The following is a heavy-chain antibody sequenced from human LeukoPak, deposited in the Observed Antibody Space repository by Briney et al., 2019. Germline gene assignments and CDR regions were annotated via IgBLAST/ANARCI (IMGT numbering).Heavy chain of an antibody. J-gene: IGHJ4*02. V-gene: IGHV3-48*03. CDR1: GFTFSNYE. CDR3: ARSIAAAPQFDY. Sequence: GGSLRLSCAASGFTFSNYEMNWVRQAPGKGLEWVSCISSSGSIIFYADSVKGRFTISRDNAKNSLYLQMNSLRAEDTAVYYCARSIAAAPQFDYWGQGTLVTVSS. D-gene: IGHD6-13*01. CDR2: ISSSGSII.